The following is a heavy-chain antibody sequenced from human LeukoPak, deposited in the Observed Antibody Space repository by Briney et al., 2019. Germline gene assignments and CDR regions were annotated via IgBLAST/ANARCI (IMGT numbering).Heavy chain of an antibody. D-gene: IGHD6-13*01. Sequence: SETLSLTWTVSGGSFSTYYWSWIRQPPGKGLEWIGYIYYSGSTDYNPSLESRVTISVDTSKNQFSLKLSSVTAADTAVYYCARQAPYGNSWLNWFDPWGQGTLVTISS. J-gene: IGHJ5*02. V-gene: IGHV4-59*08. CDR1: GGSFSTYY. CDR3: ARQAPYGNSWLNWFDP. CDR2: IYYSGST.